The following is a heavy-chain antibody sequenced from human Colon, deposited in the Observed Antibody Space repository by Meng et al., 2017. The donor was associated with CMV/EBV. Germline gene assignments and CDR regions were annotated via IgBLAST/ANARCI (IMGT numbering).Heavy chain of an antibody. V-gene: IGHV3-30*01. CDR1: GFSFNTCA. CDR3: ARDKIGGYAYGYLDF. CDR2: ITYDGNKR. D-gene: IGHD5-18*01. Sequence: SGFSFNTCAMHWVRQAPGKGLEWVAVITYDGNKRYYADSVKGRFTVSRDNSKDTLYLQLNSLRAEDTAVYYCARDKIGGYAYGYLDFWGQGTLVTVSS. J-gene: IGHJ4*02.